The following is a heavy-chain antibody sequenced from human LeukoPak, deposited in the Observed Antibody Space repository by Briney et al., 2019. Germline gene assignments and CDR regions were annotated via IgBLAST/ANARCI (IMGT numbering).Heavy chain of an antibody. CDR3: AKDRFEWELSWFDP. V-gene: IGHV3-30*18. D-gene: IGHD1-26*01. Sequence: GGSLRLSCAASGFTFSSYGMHWVRQAPGKGLEWVAVISYDGSNKYYADSVKGRLTISRDNSKNTLYLQMNSLRAEDTAVYYCAKDRFEWELSWFDPWGQGTLVTVSS. CDR2: ISYDGSNK. J-gene: IGHJ5*02. CDR1: GFTFSSYG.